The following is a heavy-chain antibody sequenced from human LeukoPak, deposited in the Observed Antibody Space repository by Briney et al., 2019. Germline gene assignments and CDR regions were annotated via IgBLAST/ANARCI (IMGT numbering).Heavy chain of an antibody. Sequence: TSETLSLICTVSGGSISSYYWSWIRQPAGKGLEWIGRFHTSGSTNYNPSLKSRVTMSVDTSKNQFSLKLSSVTAADTAVYSCARDTYYYDSSGYYYFDYWGQGTLVTVSS. J-gene: IGHJ4*02. V-gene: IGHV4-4*07. CDR1: GGSISSYY. D-gene: IGHD3-22*01. CDR2: FHTSGST. CDR3: ARDTYYYDSSGYYYFDY.